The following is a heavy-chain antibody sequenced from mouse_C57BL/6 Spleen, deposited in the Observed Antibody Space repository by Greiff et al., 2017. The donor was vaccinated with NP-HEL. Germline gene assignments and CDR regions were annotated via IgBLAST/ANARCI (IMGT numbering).Heavy chain of an antibody. J-gene: IGHJ1*03. CDR2: IYPGDGDT. CDR3: ARSTTVDWYFDV. D-gene: IGHD1-1*01. CDR1: GYAFSSYW. V-gene: IGHV1-80*01. Sequence: VKLVESGAELVKPGASVKISCKASGYAFSSYWMNWVKQRPGKGLEWIGQIYPGDGDTNYNGKFKGKATLTADKSSSTAYMQLSSLTSEDSAVYFCARSTTVDWYFDVWGTGTTVTVSS.